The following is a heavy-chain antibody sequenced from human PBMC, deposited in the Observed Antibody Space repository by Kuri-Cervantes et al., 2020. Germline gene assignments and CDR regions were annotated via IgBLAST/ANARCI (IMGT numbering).Heavy chain of an antibody. CDR3: AKDKPDCSGTSCYRGVFDF. CDR1: GFIFGNYD. J-gene: IGHJ4*02. D-gene: IGHD2-2*01. V-gene: IGHV3-23*01. CDR2: IRGSGETT. Sequence: GGSLRLSCAASGFIFGNYDMSWVRQAPGKGLEWVSGIRGSGETTFYADSVKGRFTISRDNSKNTLYLQMNSLRVGDTAVYYCAKDKPDCSGTSCYRGVFDFWGQGTLVTVSS.